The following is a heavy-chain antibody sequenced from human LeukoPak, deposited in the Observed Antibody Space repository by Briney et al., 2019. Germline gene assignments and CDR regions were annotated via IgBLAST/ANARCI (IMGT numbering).Heavy chain of an antibody. D-gene: IGHD3-10*01. J-gene: IGHJ4*02. CDR1: GFTFSSYS. CDR3: ARDGYYYGSGSYFLY. V-gene: IGHV3-74*01. Sequence: GGSLRLSCAASGFTFSSYSMHWVRQAPGKGLVWVSRIDSDGSSTSYADSVKGRFTISRDNAKNSLYLQMNSLRAEDTAVYYCARDGYYYGSGSYFLYWGQGTLVSVSS. CDR2: IDSDGSST.